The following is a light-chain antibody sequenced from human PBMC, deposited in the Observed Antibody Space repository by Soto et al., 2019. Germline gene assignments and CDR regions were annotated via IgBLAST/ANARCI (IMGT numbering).Light chain of an antibody. CDR1: QSVSSY. Sequence: DTVLTQSPSTLSLSPGERAPLSCRASQSVSSYLAWYQQKPGQAPRLLIYDTSNRATGIPARFSGSGSGTDFTLTISSLEPEDFAVYYCQQRSNWPPTFGQGTRLEIK. CDR2: DTS. V-gene: IGKV3-11*01. CDR3: QQRSNWPPT. J-gene: IGKJ5*01.